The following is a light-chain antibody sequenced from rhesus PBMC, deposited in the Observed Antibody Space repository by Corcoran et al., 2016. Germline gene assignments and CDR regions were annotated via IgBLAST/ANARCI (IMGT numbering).Light chain of an antibody. CDR2: GAS. Sequence: QVILTQSPATLSLSPGERATLSCRASQSVSSYLAWYQQKPGQAPRRLIYGASSRATGIPDRFSGSGSGTDFTLTISSLEAEDVGVYHCYQHSSGYSFGQGTKVEIK. CDR3: YQHSSGYS. J-gene: IGKJ2*01. CDR1: QSVSSY. V-gene: IGKV3-10*01.